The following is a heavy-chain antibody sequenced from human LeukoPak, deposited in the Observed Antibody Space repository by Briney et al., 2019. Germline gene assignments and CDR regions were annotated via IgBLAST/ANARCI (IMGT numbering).Heavy chain of an antibody. CDR3: ASRDGYNPGYAFDI. CDR1: GGSFSGYY. J-gene: IGHJ3*02. Sequence: SETLSLTCAVYGGSFSGYYWSWIRQPPGKGLEWIGEINHSGSTNYNPSLKSRVTISVDKSKNQFSLKLSSVTAADTAVYYCASRDGYNPGYAFDIWGQGTMVTVSS. V-gene: IGHV4-34*01. CDR2: INHSGST. D-gene: IGHD5-24*01.